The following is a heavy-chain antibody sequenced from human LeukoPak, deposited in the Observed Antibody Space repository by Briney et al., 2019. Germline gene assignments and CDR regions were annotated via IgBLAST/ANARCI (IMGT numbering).Heavy chain of an antibody. CDR1: KFTFSDYY. CDR2: ISGNGATI. J-gene: IGHJ4*02. CDR3: ARDIGRDGYHLYYFDY. D-gene: IGHD5-24*01. Sequence: TGGSLRLSCAASKFTFSDYYMSWIRQAPGQGLEWISYISGNGATIYYADSVEGRFTISRDNAKNSLYLQMNSLRAEDTAVYYCARDIGRDGYHLYYFDYWGQGTLVTVSS. V-gene: IGHV3-11*04.